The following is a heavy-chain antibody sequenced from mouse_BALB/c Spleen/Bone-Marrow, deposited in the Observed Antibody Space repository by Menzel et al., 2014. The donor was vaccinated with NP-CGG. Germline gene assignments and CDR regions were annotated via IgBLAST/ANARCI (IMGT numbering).Heavy chain of an antibody. CDR2: IDPANGNT. D-gene: IGHD1-1*01. Sequence: VQLQQSGAELVKPGASVKLSCTASGFNIKDTYMHWVKQRPEQGLEWIGRIDPANGNTKYDPKFQGKATITADTSSNTAYLQLSSLTSEDTAVYYCASHYYGSSGFAYWGQGTLVTVSA. V-gene: IGHV14-3*02. CDR1: GFNIKDTY. CDR3: ASHYYGSSGFAY. J-gene: IGHJ3*01.